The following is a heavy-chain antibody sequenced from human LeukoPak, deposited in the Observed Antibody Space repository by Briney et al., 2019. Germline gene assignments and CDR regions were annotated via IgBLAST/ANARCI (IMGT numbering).Heavy chain of an antibody. CDR3: ARDVSLGFWSGYSDY. CDR2: LDQGGSDD. CDR1: GFIFSDYS. J-gene: IGHJ4*01. V-gene: IGHV3-7*01. D-gene: IGHD3-3*01. Sequence: DPGGSLRLSCAASGFIFSDYSMTWVRQAPGKGLEWVANLDQGGSDDFYLDSVRGRFIISRDNARNSLYLQMNGLRVEDTAVYYCARDVSLGFWSGYSDYWGHGTLVAVAS.